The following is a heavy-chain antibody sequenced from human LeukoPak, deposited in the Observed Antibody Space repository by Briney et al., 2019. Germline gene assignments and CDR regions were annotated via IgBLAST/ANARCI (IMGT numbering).Heavy chain of an antibody. Sequence: GASVKVSCKASDYTFTRAGVSWVRQAPGQGLEWMGGISAYNGKTKYAKQFQDRGTMTTDTSTSTAYVELRSLRSDDTAVYYCARDLETAPYYFDYWGQGTLVTVSS. J-gene: IGHJ4*02. D-gene: IGHD5-18*01. V-gene: IGHV1-18*01. CDR2: ISAYNGKT. CDR1: DYTFTRAG. CDR3: ARDLETAPYYFDY.